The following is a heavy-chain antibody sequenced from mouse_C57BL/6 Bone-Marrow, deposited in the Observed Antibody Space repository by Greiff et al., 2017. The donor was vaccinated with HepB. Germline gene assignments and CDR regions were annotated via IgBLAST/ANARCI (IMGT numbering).Heavy chain of an antibody. D-gene: IGHD1-1*01. J-gene: IGHJ1*03. Sequence: EVQVVESGGGLVQLGGSRNLPCAAPGSTFSAISRYWVRQTPRKRLEWVASISNGGGSTYYPDTVKGRFTISRDNAKNTLYLQMSRLKSEDTAMYYCARQVTTVVAPLGFDVWGTGTTVTVSS. CDR2: ISNGGGST. CDR3: ARQVTTVVAPLGFDV. V-gene: IGHV5-12*01. CDR1: GSTFSAIS.